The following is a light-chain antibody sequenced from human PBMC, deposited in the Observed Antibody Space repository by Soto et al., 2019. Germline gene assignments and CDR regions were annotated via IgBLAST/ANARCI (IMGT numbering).Light chain of an antibody. CDR3: QQYNSYSRAT. J-gene: IGKJ5*01. CDR1: QSISSW. CDR2: DAF. Sequence: DIQMTQSPSTLSASVGDRVTITCRASQSISSWLAWYQQKPGKAPKLLIYDAFSLESGVPSRFSGSGSGTEFTLTISSLQPDDFATYYCQQYNSYSRATFGQGTRLEIK. V-gene: IGKV1-5*01.